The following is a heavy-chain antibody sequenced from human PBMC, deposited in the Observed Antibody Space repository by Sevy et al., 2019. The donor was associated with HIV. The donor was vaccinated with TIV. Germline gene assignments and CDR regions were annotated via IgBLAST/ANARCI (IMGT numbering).Heavy chain of an antibody. V-gene: IGHV3-66*01. D-gene: IGHD3-22*01. J-gene: IGHJ6*02. CDR3: ARDRYYDASGYYYYYYGMDV. CDR2: LDSGGST. Sequence: GGSLRLSCEASGFTVSGNYMAWVRLAPGKGLEWVSHLDSGGSTYDADSVKGRFTISRDNAKNTLYLQMNPLRAEDTAVYFCARDRYYDASGYYYYYYGMDVWGQGTTVTVSS. CDR1: GFTVSGNY.